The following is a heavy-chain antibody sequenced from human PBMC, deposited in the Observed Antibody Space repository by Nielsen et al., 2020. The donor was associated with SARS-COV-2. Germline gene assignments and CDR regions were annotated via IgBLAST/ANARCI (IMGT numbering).Heavy chain of an antibody. J-gene: IGHJ4*02. CDR2: ISFDGLYK. CDR3: AREDRTNWYGVDH. Sequence: GESLKISCAASGFNFRSYAIHWVRQAPGKGLEWVTVISFDGLYKQYTDSVKGRFSISRDNSKNTVSLQMDSLRSEDTAVYYCAREDRTNWYGVDHWGQGTLVTVSS. D-gene: IGHD6-13*01. V-gene: IGHV3-30*04. CDR1: GFNFRSYA.